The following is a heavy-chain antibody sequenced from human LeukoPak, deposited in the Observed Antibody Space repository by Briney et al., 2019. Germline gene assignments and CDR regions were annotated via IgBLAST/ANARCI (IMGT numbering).Heavy chain of an antibody. CDR3: ARAVGDSGHGRYFDF. Sequence: SETLSLTCTVSGGSITSSYWSWIRQSPGKGLEWIGYIHYTGSTNYNPSLKSRVTMLIDTSKNQFSLKLSSVTAADTAVYYCARAVGDSGHGRYFDFWGQGTLVTVSS. V-gene: IGHV4-59*01. D-gene: IGHD5-12*01. CDR1: GGSITSSY. J-gene: IGHJ4*02. CDR2: IHYTGST.